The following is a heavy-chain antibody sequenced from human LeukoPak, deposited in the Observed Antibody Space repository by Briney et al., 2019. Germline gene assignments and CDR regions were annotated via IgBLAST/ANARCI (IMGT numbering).Heavy chain of an antibody. D-gene: IGHD2-2*01. Sequence: GRSLRLSCEASGFIFANHAMHWVRQAPGKGLEWLALISYDEKNKFYAESVRGRFTISRGTSNNTLFLQMSSLSAEDTAVYFCARAYPRYCSSTSCYSRLDPWGQGTLVTVSS. CDR1: GFIFANHA. J-gene: IGHJ5*02. CDR2: ISYDEKNK. CDR3: ARAYPRYCSSTSCYSRLDP. V-gene: IGHV3-30*04.